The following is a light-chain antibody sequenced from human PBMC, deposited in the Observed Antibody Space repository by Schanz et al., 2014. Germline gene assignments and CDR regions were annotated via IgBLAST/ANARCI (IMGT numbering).Light chain of an antibody. CDR1: SSDVGGYKY. Sequence: QSALTQPASVSGSPGQSITITCTGTSSDVGGYKYVSWYQQHPGKAPKLMINDVSNRPSGVSQRFSGSKSGNTASLTISGLQAEDEADYYCSSYTTRNLIVFGGGTKLTV. V-gene: IGLV2-14*03. CDR3: SSYTTRNLIV. CDR2: DVS. J-gene: IGLJ3*02.